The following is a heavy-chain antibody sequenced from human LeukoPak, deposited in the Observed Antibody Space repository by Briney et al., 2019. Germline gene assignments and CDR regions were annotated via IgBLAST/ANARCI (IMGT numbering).Heavy chain of an antibody. CDR3: ARGPPRGKYYYMDI. CDR2: IGTASDT. V-gene: IGHV3-13*01. Sequence: PGGSLRLSCAASGFTFSSFDMHWVRQPTGQGLEWVSTIGTASDTYYPGSVEGRFTLSRDNAKNSLYLQMNSLTAGDAAVYYCARGPPRGKYYYMDIWGKGTTVNVSS. CDR1: GFTFSSFD. J-gene: IGHJ6*03. D-gene: IGHD1-1*01.